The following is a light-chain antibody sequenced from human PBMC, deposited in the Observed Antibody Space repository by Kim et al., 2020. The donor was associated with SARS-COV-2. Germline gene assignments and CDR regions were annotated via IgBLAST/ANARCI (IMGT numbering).Light chain of an antibody. Sequence: ATVREKFTKTGRARQDISSNVAWYQQKPGKVPKLLIYGASALDSGVPSRFSGSGSGTDFTLTISTLQPADVATYYCQKYNGAPWTFGQGTKVDIK. V-gene: IGKV1-27*01. CDR2: GAS. CDR3: QKYNGAPWT. CDR1: QDISSN. J-gene: IGKJ1*01.